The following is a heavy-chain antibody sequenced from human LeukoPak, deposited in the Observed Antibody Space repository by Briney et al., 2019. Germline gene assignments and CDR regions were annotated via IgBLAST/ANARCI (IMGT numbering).Heavy chain of an antibody. Sequence: GGSLRLSCAASGFTFSSYSMNWVRQAPGKGLEWVSSISSSSSYIYYADSVKDRFTISRDNAKNSLYLQMNSLRAEDTAVYYCARDGMIAVVTDPLPGYMDVWGKGTTVTISS. D-gene: IGHD3-22*01. CDR1: GFTFSSYS. J-gene: IGHJ6*03. V-gene: IGHV3-21*01. CDR3: ARDGMIAVVTDPLPGYMDV. CDR2: ISSSSSYI.